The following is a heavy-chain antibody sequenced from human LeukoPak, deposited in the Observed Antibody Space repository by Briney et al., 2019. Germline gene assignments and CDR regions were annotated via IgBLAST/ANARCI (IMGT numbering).Heavy chain of an antibody. CDR2: VYYSGST. CDR1: GGSISSYY. D-gene: IGHD3-22*01. Sequence: SETLSLTCTVSGGSISSYYWNWIRHPPGKGLEWIGYVYYSGSTNYNPSLKSRVTISVDTSKNQFSLKLRSVTAADTAVYYCARELYDSSGYLTLYYFDYWGQGILVTVSS. J-gene: IGHJ4*02. CDR3: ARELYDSSGYLTLYYFDY. V-gene: IGHV4-59*01.